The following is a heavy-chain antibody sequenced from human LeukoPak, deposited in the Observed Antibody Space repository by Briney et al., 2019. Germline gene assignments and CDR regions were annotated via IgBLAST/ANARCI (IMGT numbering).Heavy chain of an antibody. CDR2: FDPEDGET. V-gene: IGHV1-24*01. CDR3: ARGFRSGYSSGWYYFDY. Sequence: ASVKVSCKVSGYTLTELSMHWVRQAPGKGLEWMGGFDPEDGETIYAQKFQGRVTIMRNTSINTAYMELSSLRSEDTAVYYCARGFRSGYSSGWYYFDYWGQGTLVTVSS. J-gene: IGHJ4*02. CDR1: GYTLTELS. D-gene: IGHD6-19*01.